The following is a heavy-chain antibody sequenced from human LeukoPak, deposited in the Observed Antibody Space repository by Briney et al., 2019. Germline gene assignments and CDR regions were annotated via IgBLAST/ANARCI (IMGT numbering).Heavy chain of an antibody. CDR1: GFTFSSYG. D-gene: IGHD3-22*01. V-gene: IGHV3-33*08. J-gene: IGHJ4*02. CDR3: ARDLRLQRYDSSFPDQ. CDR2: IWYDGSNI. Sequence: PGGSLRLSCAASGFTFSSYGMNWVRQAPGKGLEWVALIWYDGSNICYADSVKGRFTISRDNSKNTLYLQMNSLSAEDTAVYYCARDLRLQRYDSSFPDQWGQGTLVTVSS.